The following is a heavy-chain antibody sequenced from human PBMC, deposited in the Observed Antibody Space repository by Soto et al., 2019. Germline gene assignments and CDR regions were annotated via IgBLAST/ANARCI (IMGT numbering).Heavy chain of an antibody. CDR3: AKDQMYGDRYNYYYRDV. Sequence: EVQVVESGGGLVQAGGSLRLSCEASGFTFSSHSMNWVRQAPGKGLEWLSYISSTSFTIHYADSVKGRFTISRDNAKNSLYLQMNSLRGEDTAVYFCAKDQMYGDRYNYYYRDVWGKGTTGTVS. D-gene: IGHD4-17*01. J-gene: IGHJ6*03. CDR1: GFTFSSHS. V-gene: IGHV3-48*01. CDR2: ISSTSFTI.